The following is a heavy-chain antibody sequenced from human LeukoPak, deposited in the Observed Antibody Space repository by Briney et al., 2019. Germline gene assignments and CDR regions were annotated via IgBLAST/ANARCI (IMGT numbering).Heavy chain of an antibody. CDR1: GGSISSGSYY. J-gene: IGHJ4*02. CDR3: AREPIRIAAAGYFDY. Sequence: PSETLSLTCTVSGGSISSGSYYWSWIRQPAGKGLEWIGRIYTSGSTNYNPSLKSRVTISVDTSKNQFSLKLSSVTAADTAVYYCAREPIRIAAAGYFDYWGQGTLVTVSS. CDR2: IYTSGST. V-gene: IGHV4-61*02. D-gene: IGHD6-13*01.